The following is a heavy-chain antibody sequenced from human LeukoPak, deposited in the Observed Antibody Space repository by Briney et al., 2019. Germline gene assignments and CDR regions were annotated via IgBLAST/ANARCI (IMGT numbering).Heavy chain of an antibody. CDR1: GGSISNYY. Sequence: PSETLSLTCTVSGGSISNYYWSWIRQPPGKGLEWIGYIYYTGSTKYNPSLKNRVTLSVDSSKTQFFLKLNSVTAADTAVYYCAKYHSWGSGLDAFDIWGQGTMVTVSS. J-gene: IGHJ3*02. CDR3: AKYHSWGSGLDAFDI. D-gene: IGHD7-27*01. CDR2: IYYTGST. V-gene: IGHV4-59*01.